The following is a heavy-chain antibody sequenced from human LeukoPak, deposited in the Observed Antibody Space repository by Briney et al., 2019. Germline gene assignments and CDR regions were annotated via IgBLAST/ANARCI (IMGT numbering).Heavy chain of an antibody. CDR2: IYYSGST. Sequence: SETLSLTCTVSGGSISSYYWSWIRQPPGKGLEWIGYIYYSGSTNYNPSLKSRVTISVDTSKNQFSLKLSSVTAADTAVYYCARDELNDYDNWFDPWGQGTLVTVSS. CDR3: ARDELNDYDNWFDP. V-gene: IGHV4-59*01. CDR1: GGSISSYY. D-gene: IGHD4-17*01. J-gene: IGHJ5*02.